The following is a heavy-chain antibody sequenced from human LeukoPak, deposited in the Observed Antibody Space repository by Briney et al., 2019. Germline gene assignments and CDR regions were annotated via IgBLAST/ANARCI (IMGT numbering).Heavy chain of an antibody. CDR2: IWYGGSNE. J-gene: IGHJ3*02. CDR3: AKDRRRDGYKPDAFDI. D-gene: IGHD5-24*01. Sequence: GGSLRLSCAASGFIFSTYGMHWVRQAPGKGLQWVAVIWYGGSNEYYADSVKGRFTISRHNSKNMLYLQMDSLRAEDTAVYYCAKDRRRDGYKPDAFDIWGQGTMVTVSS. CDR1: GFIFSTYG. V-gene: IGHV3-33*06.